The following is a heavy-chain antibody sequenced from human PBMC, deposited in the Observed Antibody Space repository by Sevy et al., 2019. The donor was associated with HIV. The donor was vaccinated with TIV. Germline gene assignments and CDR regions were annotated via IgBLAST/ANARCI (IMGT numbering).Heavy chain of an antibody. CDR2: LNWDSGSV. V-gene: IGHV3-9*01. J-gene: IGHJ4*02. CDR1: GFTFDDFA. CDR3: AKDIGATGIAVVAN. D-gene: IGHD6-19*01. Sequence: GGCLRLSCAASGFTFDDFAMHWVRQVPGKGLEWVSGLNWDSGSVTYADSVKGRFTISRDNAKNALFLQMNSLRAEDTALYYCAKDIGATGIAVVANWGQGIQVTVSS.